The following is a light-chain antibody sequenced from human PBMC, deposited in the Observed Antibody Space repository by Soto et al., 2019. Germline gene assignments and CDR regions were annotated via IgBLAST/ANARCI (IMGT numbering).Light chain of an antibody. CDR2: SNN. CDR3: AAWDDSLNAVV. V-gene: IGLV1-44*01. Sequence: QSVLTQPPSASGTPGQRVTISCSGSSSNIGGNTVNWYQQLPGTAPKLLIYSNNQRPSGVPDRFSGSKSGTSASLAISGLQSEDEADYYCAAWDDSLNAVVFGGGTKVTVL. J-gene: IGLJ2*01. CDR1: SSNIGGNT.